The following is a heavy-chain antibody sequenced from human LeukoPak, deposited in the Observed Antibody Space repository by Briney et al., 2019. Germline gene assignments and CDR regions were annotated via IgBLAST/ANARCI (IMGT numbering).Heavy chain of an antibody. V-gene: IGHV3-66*01. J-gene: IGHJ4*02. CDR1: GFTVSSNY. CDR2: IYSGGST. Sequence: GSLRLSCAASGFTVSSNYMSWVRQAPGKGLEWVSVIYSGGSTYYADSVKGRFTISRDNSKNTLYLQMKSLRAEDTAVYYCARAIWGDGYNRPYFDYWGQGTLVTVSS. CDR3: ARAIWGDGYNRPYFDY. D-gene: IGHD5-24*01.